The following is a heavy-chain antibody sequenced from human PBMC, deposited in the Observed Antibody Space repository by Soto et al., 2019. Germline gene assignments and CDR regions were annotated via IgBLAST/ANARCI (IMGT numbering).Heavy chain of an antibody. CDR3: ARDTRSYYYYGMDV. J-gene: IGHJ6*02. V-gene: IGHV3-30-3*01. Sequence: GGSLRLSCASSGFTFISYAMHWVRQAPGKGLEWVAVISYDGSNKYYADSVKGRFTISRDNSKNTLYLQMNSLRAEDTAVYYCARDTRSYYYYGMDVWGQGTTVTVSS. CDR1: GFTFISYA. CDR2: ISYDGSNK. D-gene: IGHD3-3*01.